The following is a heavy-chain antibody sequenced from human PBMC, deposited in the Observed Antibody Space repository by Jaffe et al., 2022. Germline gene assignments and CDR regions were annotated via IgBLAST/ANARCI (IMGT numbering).Heavy chain of an antibody. CDR3: ASAFNVVVTATYYFDY. CDR1: GYSISSGYY. CDR2: IYHSGST. D-gene: IGHD2-21*02. V-gene: IGHV4-38-2*01. Sequence: QVQLQESGPGLVKPSETLSLTCAVSGYSISSGYYWGWIRQPPGKGLEWIGSIYHSGSTYYNPSLKSRVTISVDTSKNQFSLKLSSVTAADTAVYYCASAFNVVVTATYYFDYWGQGTLVTVSS. J-gene: IGHJ4*02.